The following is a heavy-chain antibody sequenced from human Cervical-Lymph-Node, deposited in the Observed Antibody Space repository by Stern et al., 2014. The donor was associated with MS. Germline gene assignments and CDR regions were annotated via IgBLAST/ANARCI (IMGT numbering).Heavy chain of an antibody. CDR1: GYTFTSYG. V-gene: IGHV1-18*01. CDR2: LSDYNGNT. J-gene: IGHJ3*02. Sequence: QVQLVQSGAEVMKPGASVTVSCKASGYTFTSYGISWVRQAPGQGLEWMGWLSDYNGNTYYTQNLQGRLTMTTDTSTSTAYMELRSLGSDDTAVYYCARGLLGSENAFDIWGQGTMVTVSS. CDR3: ARGLLGSENAFDI. D-gene: IGHD2-15*01.